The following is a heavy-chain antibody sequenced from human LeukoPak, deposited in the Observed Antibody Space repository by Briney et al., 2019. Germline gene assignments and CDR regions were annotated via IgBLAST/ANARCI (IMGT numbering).Heavy chain of an antibody. Sequence: GGSLRLSCAASGFTFSSYTMHWVRQAPGKGLEWVSYISSSGSTIYYADSVKGRFTISRDNAKNSPYLQMNSLRAEDTAVYYCAEPGITMIGGVWGKGTTVTISS. J-gene: IGHJ6*04. V-gene: IGHV3-48*04. CDR2: ISSSGSTI. CDR3: AEPGITMIGGV. D-gene: IGHD3-10*02. CDR1: GFTFSSYT.